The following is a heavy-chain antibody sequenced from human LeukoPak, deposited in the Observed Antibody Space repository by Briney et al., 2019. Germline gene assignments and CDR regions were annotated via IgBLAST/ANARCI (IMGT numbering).Heavy chain of an antibody. Sequence: GESLKISCKGSGYSFTTYWIAWVRQMPGKGLECMGIIYPGDSDTRYSPSFQGQVTISADKSISTAYLQWSCLKVSDSAMYYCARYPPNSFYYMDVWGKGTTVTVSS. V-gene: IGHV5-51*01. CDR3: ARYPPNSFYYMDV. CDR2: IYPGDSDT. J-gene: IGHJ6*03. CDR1: GYSFTTYW. D-gene: IGHD1-7*01.